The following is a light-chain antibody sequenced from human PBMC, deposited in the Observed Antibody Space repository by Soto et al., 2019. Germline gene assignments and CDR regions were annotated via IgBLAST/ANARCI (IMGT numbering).Light chain of an antibody. CDR1: QNVINW. CDR2: AAS. J-gene: IGKJ1*01. CDR3: QQYNNWPRT. V-gene: IGKV1-5*01. Sequence: DIQMTQSPSTLSASVGDRVTITCRASQNVINWLAWYQQKPGKAPKLLIYAASTLQRGVPARFSGSGSGTEFTLTISSLQSEDFAVYYCQQYNNWPRTFGQGTKVDIK.